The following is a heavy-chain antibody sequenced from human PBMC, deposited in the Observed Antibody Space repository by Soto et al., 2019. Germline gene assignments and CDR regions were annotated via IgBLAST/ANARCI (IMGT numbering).Heavy chain of an antibody. D-gene: IGHD6-6*01. Sequence: GGSLRLSCAASGFTFSSYGMHWVRQAPGKGLEWVAVISYDGSNKYYADSVKGRFTISRDNSKNTLYLQMNSLTTEDTAVYYSAKDQQLATFPGARLVWGQGTLVTVSS. CDR2: ISYDGSNK. V-gene: IGHV3-30*18. CDR3: AKDQQLATFPGARLV. J-gene: IGHJ4*02. CDR1: GFTFSSYG.